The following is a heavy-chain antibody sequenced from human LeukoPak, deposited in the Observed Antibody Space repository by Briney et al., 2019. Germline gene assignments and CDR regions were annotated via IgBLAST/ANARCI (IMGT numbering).Heavy chain of an antibody. Sequence: GGSLRLSCAASGFIVSNNYMSWVRQAPGKGLEWVSVIYRGGYTLYADSVKGRFTISRDNSKNTLYLQMNSLRAEDTAVYYCSRDAFGHWGQGTLVIVSS. J-gene: IGHJ5*02. CDR3: SRDAFGH. CDR2: IYRGGYT. CDR1: GFIVSNNY. V-gene: IGHV3-66*01.